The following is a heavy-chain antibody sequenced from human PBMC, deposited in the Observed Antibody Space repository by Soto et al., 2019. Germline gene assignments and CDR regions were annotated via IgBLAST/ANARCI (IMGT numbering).Heavy chain of an antibody. Sequence: SENLYLTCTVYDGSLSSYYWSWVRQPPGKGLEWIGYIYYSGSTNYNPSLKSRVTISVNTSKNQFSLKLSSVTAADTAVYYCARNYDSSLHDFWGRGSLDTVSS. CDR2: IYYSGST. CDR3: ARNYDSSLHDF. CDR1: DGSLSSYY. J-gene: IGHJ4*02. D-gene: IGHD3-22*01. V-gene: IGHV4-59*01.